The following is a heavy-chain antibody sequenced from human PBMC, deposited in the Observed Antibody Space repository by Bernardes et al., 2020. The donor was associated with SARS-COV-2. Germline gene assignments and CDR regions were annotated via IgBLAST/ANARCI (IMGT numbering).Heavy chain of an antibody. D-gene: IGHD3-3*01. CDR3: ARGRRITIFGVVEDWFDP. CDR1: GYTFTGYY. Sequence: ASVKVSCKASGYTFTGYYMHWVRQAPGQGLEWMGWINPNSGGTNYAQKFQGRVTMTRDTSISTAYMELSRLRSDDTAVYYCARGRRITIFGVVEDWFDPWGQGTLVTVSS. CDR2: INPNSGGT. V-gene: IGHV1-2*02. J-gene: IGHJ5*02.